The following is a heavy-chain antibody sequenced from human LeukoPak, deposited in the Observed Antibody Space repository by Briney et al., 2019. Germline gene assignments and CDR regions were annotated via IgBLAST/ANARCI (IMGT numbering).Heavy chain of an antibody. CDR2: IYYSGST. Sequence: SETLSVTCTVSGGSITIYYWSWIRQPPGKGLEWIGYIYYSGSTNYNPSLKSRVTISVDTSKSQFSLKLSSVTAADTAVYYCASASGWYFDYWGQGTLVTVSS. CDR3: ASASGWYFDY. CDR1: GGSITIYY. J-gene: IGHJ4*02. V-gene: IGHV4-59*01. D-gene: IGHD6-19*01.